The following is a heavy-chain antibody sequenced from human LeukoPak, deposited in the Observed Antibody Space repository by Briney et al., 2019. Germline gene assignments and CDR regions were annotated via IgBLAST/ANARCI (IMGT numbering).Heavy chain of an antibody. CDR3: ARDQIAVAGMVMVGYYNYYMDV. V-gene: IGHV1-18*01. J-gene: IGHJ6*03. CDR2: ISAYNGNT. CDR1: GYTFTSYG. Sequence: GASVTVSCKASGYTFTSYGISWVRQAPGQGLEWMGWISAYNGNTNYAQKLQGRVTMTTDTSTSTAYMELRSLRSDDTAVYYCARDQIAVAGMVMVGYYNYYMDVWGKGTTVTASS. D-gene: IGHD6-19*01.